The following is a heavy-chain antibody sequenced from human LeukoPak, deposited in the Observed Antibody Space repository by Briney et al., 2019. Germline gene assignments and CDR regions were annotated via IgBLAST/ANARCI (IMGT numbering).Heavy chain of an antibody. CDR2: ISGFTGAT. CDR1: GYTFTIYG. CDR3: ARALPGAATAHNWFDP. D-gene: IGHD1-26*01. Sequence: VASVRVSCKASGYTFTIYGMSWVRQAPGQRLEWMGWISGFTGATNYAQKFQGRLSITIDTSTNTTYMDLRTVTSDDTAIYYCARALPGAATAHNWFDPWGQGTLVTVSS. V-gene: IGHV1-18*01. J-gene: IGHJ5*02.